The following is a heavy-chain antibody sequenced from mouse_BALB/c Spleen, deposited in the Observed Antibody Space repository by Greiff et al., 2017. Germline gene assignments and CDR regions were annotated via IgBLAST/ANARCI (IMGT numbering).Heavy chain of an antibody. D-gene: IGHD2-1*01. Sequence: EVNLVESGGGLVQPGGSRKLSCAASGFTFSSFGMHWVRQAPEKGLEWVAYISSGSSTIYYADTVKGRFTISRDNPKNTLFLQMTSLRSEDTAMYYCARGDYGNYVLFDYWGQGTTLTVSS. CDR3: ARGDYGNYVLFDY. V-gene: IGHV5-17*02. CDR2: ISSGSSTI. CDR1: GFTFSSFG. J-gene: IGHJ2*01.